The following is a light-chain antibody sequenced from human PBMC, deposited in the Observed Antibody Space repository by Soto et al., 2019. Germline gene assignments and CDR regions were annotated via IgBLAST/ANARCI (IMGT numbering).Light chain of an antibody. CDR2: GAS. CDR3: QQYGSSPLIT. Sequence: EIVLTQSPGTLSLSPGERATLSCRASQSVNSIYLAWYQQKPGQAPRLLIYGASSRATGISDRFSGSGSGTDFTLTISRLEPEDFAVYYCQQYGSSPLITFGQGTRLEI. J-gene: IGKJ5*01. V-gene: IGKV3-20*01. CDR1: QSVNSIY.